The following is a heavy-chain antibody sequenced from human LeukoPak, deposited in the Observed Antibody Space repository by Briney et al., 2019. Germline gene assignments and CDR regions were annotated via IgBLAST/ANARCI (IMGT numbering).Heavy chain of an antibody. CDR3: ARERRGIAAAGRNDY. V-gene: IGHV3-7*01. Sequence: GGSLRLSCAASGFTFSSYWMSWVRQAPGKGLEWVANIKQDGSEKYYVDSVKGRFTISRDNAKNSLYLQMNSLRAGDTAVYYCARERRGIAAAGRNDYWGQGTLVTVSS. CDR1: GFTFSSYW. D-gene: IGHD6-13*01. CDR2: IKQDGSEK. J-gene: IGHJ4*02.